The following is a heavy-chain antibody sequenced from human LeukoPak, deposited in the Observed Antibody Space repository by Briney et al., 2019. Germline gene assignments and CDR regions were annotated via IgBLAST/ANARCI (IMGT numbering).Heavy chain of an antibody. CDR2: INSDGSST. CDR3: ATMIVVDPREDDALDI. CDR1: GFTFSSYW. Sequence: QPGGSLRLSCAASGFTFSSYWMHWVRQAPGKGLVWVSRINSDGSSTSYADSVKGRFTISRDNAKNTLYLQMNSLRAEDTAVYYCATMIVVDPREDDALDIWGQGTMVTVSS. D-gene: IGHD3-22*01. J-gene: IGHJ3*02. V-gene: IGHV3-74*01.